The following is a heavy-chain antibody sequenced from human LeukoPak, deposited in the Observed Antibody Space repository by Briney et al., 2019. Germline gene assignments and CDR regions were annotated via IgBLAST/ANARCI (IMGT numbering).Heavy chain of an antibody. CDR3: ARPHYGASDY. D-gene: IGHD4/OR15-4a*01. J-gene: IGHJ4*02. CDR1: GYSFTSYW. CDR2: IYPGDSHI. Sequence: GESLKISCKGSGYSFTSYWIGWVRQMPGKGLEWMGLIYPGDSHIRYSPSLQGQLTISADKSISTAYLQWSSLKASDTAIYYCARPHYGASDYWGQGTLVTVSS. V-gene: IGHV5-51*01.